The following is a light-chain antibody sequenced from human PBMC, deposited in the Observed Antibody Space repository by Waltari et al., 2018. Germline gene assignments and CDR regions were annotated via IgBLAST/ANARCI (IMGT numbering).Light chain of an antibody. Sequence: QSVLTQPPSVSAAPGQKGTISCSGGTSTIGNYYVSWYQHLPGAAPKLLIYDNDKRPSVIPDRFSASRSGTSATLGITGLQSGDEADYYCATWDNSLTDVVFGGGTKLTVL. CDR1: TSTIGNYY. J-gene: IGLJ2*01. CDR3: ATWDNSLTDVV. CDR2: DND. V-gene: IGLV1-51*01.